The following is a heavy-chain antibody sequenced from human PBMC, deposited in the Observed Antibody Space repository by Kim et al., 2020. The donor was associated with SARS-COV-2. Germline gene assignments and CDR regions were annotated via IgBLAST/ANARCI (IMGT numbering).Heavy chain of an antibody. V-gene: IGHV1-8*01. J-gene: IGHJ6*02. CDR1: GYTFTSYD. Sequence: ASVKVSCKTSGYTFTSYDINWVRQAPGQGLEWTGRVNPNRGDTGYAQKFQGRVTMTRNPSIRIAYMELSSLRSEDTAVDYCARKRPGIVAAGGGMDVWGQGTTVIVSS. CDR3: ARKRPGIVAAGGGMDV. CDR2: VNPNRGDT. D-gene: IGHD6-13*01.